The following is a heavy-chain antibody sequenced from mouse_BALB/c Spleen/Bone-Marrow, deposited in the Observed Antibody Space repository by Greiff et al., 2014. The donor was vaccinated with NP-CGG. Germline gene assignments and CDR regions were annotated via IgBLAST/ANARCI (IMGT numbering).Heavy chain of an antibody. D-gene: IGHD1-1*01. Sequence: VQLQQSGAELVRPGTSVKVSCKASGYAFTNYLIEWLKQRPGQGLEWIGVLNPGSGGSHYNEKFKGKATLTADKSSSTAYMQLSSLTSDDSAVDFCARSTTVKDYFDYWGQGTTLTGSS. J-gene: IGHJ2*01. CDR1: GYAFTNYL. CDR2: LNPGSGGS. V-gene: IGHV1-54*01. CDR3: ARSTTVKDYFDY.